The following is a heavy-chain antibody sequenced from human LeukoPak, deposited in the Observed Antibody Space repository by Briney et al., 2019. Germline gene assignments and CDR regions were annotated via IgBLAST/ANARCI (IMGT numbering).Heavy chain of an antibody. Sequence: GGSLRLSCAASGFTFSSYSMNWVRQAPGKGLEWVSYISSSSTIYYADSVKGRFTISRDNAKNSLYLQMNSLRDEDTAVYYCAKDTGYSYGDPFDYWGQGTLVTVSS. D-gene: IGHD5-18*01. CDR2: ISSSSTI. CDR1: GFTFSSYS. J-gene: IGHJ4*02. CDR3: AKDTGYSYGDPFDY. V-gene: IGHV3-48*02.